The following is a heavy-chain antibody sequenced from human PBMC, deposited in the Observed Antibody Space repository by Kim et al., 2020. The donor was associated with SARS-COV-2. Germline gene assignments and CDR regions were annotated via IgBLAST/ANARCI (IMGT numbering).Heavy chain of an antibody. Sequence: GGSLRLSCAASGFTFSSYGMHWVRQAPGKGLEWVAVISYDGSNKYYADSVKGRFTISRDNSKNTLYLQMNSLRAEDTAVYYCANGGRGWLQNSFDYWGQGTLVTVSS. CDR1: GFTFSSYG. D-gene: IGHD5-12*01. CDR2: ISYDGSNK. J-gene: IGHJ4*02. CDR3: ANGGRGWLQNSFDY. V-gene: IGHV3-30*18.